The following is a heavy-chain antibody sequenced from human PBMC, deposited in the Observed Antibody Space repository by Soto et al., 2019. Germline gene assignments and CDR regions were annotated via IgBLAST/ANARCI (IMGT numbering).Heavy chain of an antibody. CDR3: VRGGYMHACDI. J-gene: IGHJ3*02. CDR1: GFTFSSYW. D-gene: IGHD6-13*01. Sequence: EVQLVESGGGSVQPGGSLRLSCAASGFTFSSYWMYWVRQAPGKGLEWVSHMNNDGSYIIYAESVKGRFTFSRDNAKNTLYLQMNSLRAEDTVVYYCVRGGYMHACDIWGQGTMVTVSS. V-gene: IGHV3-74*01. CDR2: MNNDGSYI.